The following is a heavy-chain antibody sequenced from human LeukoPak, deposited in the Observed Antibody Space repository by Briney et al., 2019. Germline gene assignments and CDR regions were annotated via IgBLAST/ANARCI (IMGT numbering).Heavy chain of an antibody. CDR3: ARGGALTSFDS. Sequence: ASVKVSCKASGFTFSSYVSWVRQAPGQGLEWMGWISACNGKTNYAQKFQGRVTMTTDTSTSTAYMDLRSLRSDDTAVYYCARGGALTSFDSWGQGTLITVSS. CDR1: GFTFSSYV. J-gene: IGHJ4*02. V-gene: IGHV1-18*01. CDR2: ISACNGKT. D-gene: IGHD1-26*01.